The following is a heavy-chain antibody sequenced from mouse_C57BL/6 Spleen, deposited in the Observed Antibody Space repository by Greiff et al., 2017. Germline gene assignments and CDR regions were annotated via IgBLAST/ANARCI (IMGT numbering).Heavy chain of an antibody. V-gene: IGHV1-52*01. D-gene: IGHD1-1*02. CDR3: ARGVVTRGCAY. CDR1: GYTFTSYW. J-gene: IGHJ3*01. CDR2: IDPSDSET. Sequence: QVQLQQSGAELVRPGSSVKLSCKASGYTFTSYWMHWVKQRPIQGLEWIGNIDPSDSETHYNQKFKGKATLTVDTSSSTAYMQLSSLTSEVSSVYYCARGVVTRGCAYWGQGTLVTVSA.